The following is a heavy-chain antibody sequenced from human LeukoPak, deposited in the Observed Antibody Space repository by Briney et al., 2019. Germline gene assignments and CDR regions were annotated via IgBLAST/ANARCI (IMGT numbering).Heavy chain of an antibody. CDR1: GGSINSNSYY. D-gene: IGHD3-10*01. V-gene: IGHV4-39*07. CDR2: IYYSGST. CDR3: ARDNPGYYYGSGSSEYFQH. J-gene: IGHJ1*01. Sequence: SETLSLTCTVSGGSINSNSYYWGWIRQPPGKGLEWIGSIYYSGSTYYNPSLKSRVTISVDTSKNQFSLKLSSVTAADTAVYYCARDNPGYYYGSGSSEYFQHWGQGTLVTVSS.